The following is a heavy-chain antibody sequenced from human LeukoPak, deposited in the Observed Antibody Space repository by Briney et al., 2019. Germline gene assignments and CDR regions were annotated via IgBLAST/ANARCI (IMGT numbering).Heavy chain of an antibody. CDR1: GFTVNNNY. CDR3: ARDPGGSYSHGI. J-gene: IGHJ4*02. Sequence: GGSLRLSCAASGFTVNNNYMSWVRQAPGKGLECVSVIYSGGTTYYADPVRGRFSISRDSSKNTVYLQMNSLRVEVTAVYYCARDPGGSYSHGIWGQGTLVTVSS. V-gene: IGHV3-53*01. CDR2: IYSGGTT. D-gene: IGHD1-26*01.